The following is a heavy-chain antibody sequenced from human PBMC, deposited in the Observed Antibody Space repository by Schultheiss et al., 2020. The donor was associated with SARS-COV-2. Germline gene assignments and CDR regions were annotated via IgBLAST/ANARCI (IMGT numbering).Heavy chain of an antibody. J-gene: IGHJ4*02. V-gene: IGHV3-NL1*01. D-gene: IGHD3-22*01. CDR1: GFTFSAYG. CDR3: ARHSVGYYHADY. Sequence: GGSLRLSCEASGFTFSAYGVHWVRRAPGKGLEWVSSFGGPGAGAHYADSVKGRFTISRDNSKNTLSLQMNSLRAEDTALYYCARHSVGYYHADYWGQGTLVTVSS. CDR2: FGGPGAGA.